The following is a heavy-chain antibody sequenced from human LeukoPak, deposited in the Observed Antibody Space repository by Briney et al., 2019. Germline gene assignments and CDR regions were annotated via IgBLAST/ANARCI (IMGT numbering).Heavy chain of an antibody. J-gene: IGHJ5*02. CDR2: IYYSGST. CDR1: DGSISSYY. D-gene: IGHD3-10*01. V-gene: IGHV4-59*01. CDR3: AGVIGGLLLWSPKWFDP. Sequence: PSETLSLTCTVSDGSISSYYWNWIRQPPGKGLEWIGYIYYSGSTNYNPSLKSRVTISVDTSKNQFSLKLSSVTAADTAVYYCAGVIGGLLLWSPKWFDPWGQGTLVTVSS.